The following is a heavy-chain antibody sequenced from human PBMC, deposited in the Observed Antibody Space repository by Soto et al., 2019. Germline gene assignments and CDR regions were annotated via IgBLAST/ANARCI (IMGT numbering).Heavy chain of an antibody. CDR3: ARDLMAALYYYYGMDV. V-gene: IGHV1-18*04. CDR1: GYTFTSYG. J-gene: IGHJ6*02. Sequence: EASVKVSCKASGYTFTSYGISWVRQAPGQGLEWMGWISAYNGNTNYAQKLQGRVTMTTDTSTSTAYMELRSLRSDDTAVYYCARDLMAALYYYYGMDVWGQGTTVTVSS. D-gene: IGHD6-25*01. CDR2: ISAYNGNT.